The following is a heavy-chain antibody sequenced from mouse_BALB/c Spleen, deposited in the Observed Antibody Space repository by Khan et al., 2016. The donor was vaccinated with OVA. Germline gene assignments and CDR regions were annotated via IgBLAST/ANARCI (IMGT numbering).Heavy chain of an antibody. CDR2: IYPGSNNT. V-gene: IGHV1-77*01. Sequence: QVQLKQSGAELARPGASVKLSCKASGYTFTDYNINWVKQRTGQGLEWIGEIYPGSNNTYYNETFKGKATLTADKSSSTAYMQLSSLTSEDSAVYFRAREWGAWFPYWGQGTLVTVSA. CDR3: AREWGAWFPY. CDR1: GYTFTDYN. J-gene: IGHJ3*01.